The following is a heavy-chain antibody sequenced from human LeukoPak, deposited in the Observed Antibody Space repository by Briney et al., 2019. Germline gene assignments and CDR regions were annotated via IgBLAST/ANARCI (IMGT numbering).Heavy chain of an antibody. J-gene: IGHJ4*02. CDR3: ARGVSGSYFILDY. V-gene: IGHV3-21*01. CDR2: TSSSSSYI. D-gene: IGHD1-26*01. Sequence: GRSLRLSCAASGFTFSSYSVNWVRQAPGKGLEWVSSTSSSSSYIYYADSVKGRFTISRDNAKNSLYLQMNSLRAEDTAVYYCARGVSGSYFILDYWGQGTLVTVSS. CDR1: GFTFSSYS.